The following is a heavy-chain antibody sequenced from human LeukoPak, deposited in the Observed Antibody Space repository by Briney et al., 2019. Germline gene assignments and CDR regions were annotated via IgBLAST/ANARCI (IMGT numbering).Heavy chain of an antibody. D-gene: IGHD4-17*01. V-gene: IGHV1-18*04. Sequence: ASVKVSCKASGYPFTGYFMHWVRQAPGQGLEWMGWISAYNGNTHYAQKFRGRLTLTTETSTSTAYLELRSLKSDDTAVYYCARDRVGGDLTGVSLYWGQGTLVTVSS. J-gene: IGHJ4*01. CDR2: ISAYNGNT. CDR1: GYPFTGYF. CDR3: ARDRVGGDLTGVSLY.